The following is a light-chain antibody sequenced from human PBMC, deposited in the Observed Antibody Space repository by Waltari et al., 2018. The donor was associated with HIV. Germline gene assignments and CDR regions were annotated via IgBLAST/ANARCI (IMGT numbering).Light chain of an antibody. CDR3: AAWDDSLNGPV. V-gene: IGLV1-44*01. CDR2: SND. CDR1: SSNIGSND. J-gene: IGLJ2*01. Sequence: QSLLTQPPSASGTPGQRVTISCSGRSSNIGSNDVNWYQQPPAQAPTLLIYSNDQRPSGVPERFSGSKSGTSASLAISGLQSGDEADYYCAAWDDSLNGPVFGGGTKLTVL.